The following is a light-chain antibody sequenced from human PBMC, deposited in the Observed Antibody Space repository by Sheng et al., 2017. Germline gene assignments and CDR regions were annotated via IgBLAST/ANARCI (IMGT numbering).Light chain of an antibody. V-gene: IGLV1-36*01. CDR1: SSNIGNSG. J-gene: IGLJ3*02. CDR3: AAWDDSLNAWV. CDR2: YDD. Sequence: QSVLTQPPSVSEAPRQRVTISCSGSSSNIGNSGVNWYQRLPGKAPKLLIYYDDLLPSGVSDRFSGSKSGTSASLAISGLQSEDAADYYCAAWDDSLNAWVFGGGTKLTVL.